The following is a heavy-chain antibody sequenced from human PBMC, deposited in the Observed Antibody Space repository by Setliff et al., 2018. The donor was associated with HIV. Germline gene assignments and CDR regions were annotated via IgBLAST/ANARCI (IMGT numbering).Heavy chain of an antibody. V-gene: IGHV4-39*07. J-gene: IGHJ4*02. CDR1: GDSITSGTYY. CDR2: INHHKHT. CDR3: ARAAAGRLSAWDY. Sequence: SETLSLTCTVSGDSITSGTYYWSWIRQPPGKGLEWIGEINHHKHTNYNPSLKSRVTMSVDTSKNQFSLKLSSVTAADTAVYYCARAAAGRLSAWDYWGQGTLVTVSS. D-gene: IGHD6-13*01.